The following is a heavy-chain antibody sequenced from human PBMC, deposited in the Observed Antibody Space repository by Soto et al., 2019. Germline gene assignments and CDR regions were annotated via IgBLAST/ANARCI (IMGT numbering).Heavy chain of an antibody. CDR3: ARRGMDTAVGPPDWFFYGLEI. Sequence: QVQLVQSGAEVKKPGSSVRVSCKTSGDTFTTHAITWVRQAPGQGLEWMGRILPLSGAANYAQRFQGRVTVTADESTSTAYMELRTLKSDDTAVYYCARRGMDTAVGPPDWFFYGLEIWGQGTTLIVS. V-gene: IGHV1-69*01. D-gene: IGHD5-18*01. CDR1: GDTFTTHA. J-gene: IGHJ6*02. CDR2: ILPLSGAA.